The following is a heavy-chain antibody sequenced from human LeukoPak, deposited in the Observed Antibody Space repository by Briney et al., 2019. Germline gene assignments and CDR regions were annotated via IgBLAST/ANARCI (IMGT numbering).Heavy chain of an antibody. D-gene: IGHD5-24*01. CDR1: GFTFSSYW. J-gene: IGHJ4*02. CDR2: IKQDGSEK. V-gene: IGHV3-7*01. CDR3: ARAGYNWEHDY. Sequence: GGSLRLSCAASGFTFSSYWMSWVRQAPGKGLEWVANIKQDGSEKYYVDSVKGRFTISRDNAKNSLYLQMNSLRVEDTAVYYCARAGYNWEHDYWGQGTLVTVSS.